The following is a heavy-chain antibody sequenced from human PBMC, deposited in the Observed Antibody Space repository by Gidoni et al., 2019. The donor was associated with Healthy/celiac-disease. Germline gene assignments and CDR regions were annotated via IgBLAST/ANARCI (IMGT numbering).Heavy chain of an antibody. CDR1: GYTFTSYD. V-gene: IGHV1-8*01. J-gene: IGHJ2*01. Sequence: QVQLVQSGAEVKKPGASVKVSCKASGYTFTSYDINWVRQATAQGLEWMGWMNPNSGNTGYAQKFQGRVTMTRNTSISTAYMELSSLRSEDTAVYYCARRGYDFWSGYTNWYFDLWGRGTLVTVSS. D-gene: IGHD3-3*01. CDR3: ARRGYDFWSGYTNWYFDL. CDR2: MNPNSGNT.